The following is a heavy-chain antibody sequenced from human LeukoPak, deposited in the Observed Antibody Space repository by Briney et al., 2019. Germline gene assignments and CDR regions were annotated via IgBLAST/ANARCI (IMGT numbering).Heavy chain of an antibody. J-gene: IGHJ4*02. CDR1: GSTFNGHW. CDR2: IKEDGRQA. Sequence: PGGSLRLSCVGSGSTFNGHWLTWVRQAPGRGLEWVASIKEDGRQAYYMDSVKGRFTISRDNSKKSLYLQMNSLRIEDTAVYYCVRDDDRPDNGLDYWGQGTLVTVSS. CDR3: VRDDDRPDNGLDY. D-gene: IGHD3-22*01. V-gene: IGHV3-7*01.